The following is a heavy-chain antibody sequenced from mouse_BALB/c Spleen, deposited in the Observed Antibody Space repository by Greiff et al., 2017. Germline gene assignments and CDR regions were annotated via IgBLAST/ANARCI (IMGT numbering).Heavy chain of an antibody. CDR3: ARSGGNFDY. CDR2: ISYSGST. J-gene: IGHJ2*01. Sequence: EVQLQESGPGLVKPSQSLSLTCTVTGYSITSDYAWNWIRQFPGNKLDWMGYISYSGSTSYNPSLKSRISITRDTSKNQFFLQLNSVTTEDTATYFCARSGGNFDYWGQGTTLTVSS. V-gene: IGHV3-2*02. CDR1: GYSITSDYA. D-gene: IGHD2-1*01.